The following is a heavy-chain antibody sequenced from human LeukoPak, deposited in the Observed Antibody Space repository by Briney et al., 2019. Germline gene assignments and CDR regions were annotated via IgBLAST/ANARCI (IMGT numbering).Heavy chain of an antibody. CDR2: ISSSSSYI. CDR1: GFTFSSYS. J-gene: IGHJ6*03. CDR3: ARDVLRFLEHYMDV. Sequence: GGSLRLSCAASGFTFSSYSMNWVRQAPGKGLEWVSSISSSSSYIYYADSVKGRFTISRDNAKNSLYLQMNSLRAEDTAVYYCARDVLRFLEHYMDVWGKGTTVTVSS. D-gene: IGHD3-3*01. V-gene: IGHV3-21*01.